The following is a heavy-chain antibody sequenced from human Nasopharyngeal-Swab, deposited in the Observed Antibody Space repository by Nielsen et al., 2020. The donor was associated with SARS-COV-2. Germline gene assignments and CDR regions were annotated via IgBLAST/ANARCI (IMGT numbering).Heavy chain of an antibody. D-gene: IGHD2-2*01. J-gene: IGHJ4*02. CDR3: ARYCSTTSCPRGFDY. CDR1: GFTFSSNW. V-gene: IGHV3-7*01. CDR2: IKQSGSGQ. Sequence: GGSMRLSCAASGFTFSSNWMSWVRQAPGKGLEWVAHIKQSGSGQYYVDSVKGRFTISRDNAKNSLSLQMTSLRAEATAVYYCARYCSTTSCPRGFDYWGQGTLVTVSS.